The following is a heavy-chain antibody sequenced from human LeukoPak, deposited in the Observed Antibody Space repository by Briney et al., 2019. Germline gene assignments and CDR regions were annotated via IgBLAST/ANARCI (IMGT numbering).Heavy chain of an antibody. J-gene: IGHJ3*02. CDR2: IYYSGST. D-gene: IGHD3-3*01. CDR3: ARTEWLFNAFDI. Sequence: PSETLSLTCTVSGGSISSYYWSWIRQPPGKGLEWIGYIYYSGSTNYNPSLKSRVTISVDTSKNQFSLKLSSVTAADTAVYYCARTEWLFNAFDIWGLGTMVTVSS. CDR1: GGSISSYY. V-gene: IGHV4-59*08.